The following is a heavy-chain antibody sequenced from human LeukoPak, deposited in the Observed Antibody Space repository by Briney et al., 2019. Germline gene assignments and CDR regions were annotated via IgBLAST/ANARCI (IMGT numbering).Heavy chain of an antibody. CDR2: ISSSSYI. V-gene: IGHV3-69-1*01. Sequence: GGSLRLSCAASGFTFSNAWMSWVRQAPGKGLEWVSSISSSSYIYYADSVKGRFTISRDNAKNSLYLQMNSLRAEDTAVYYCASRYDILTGYYYYYGMDVWGQGTTVTVSS. J-gene: IGHJ6*02. CDR1: GFTFSNAW. CDR3: ASRYDILTGYYYYYGMDV. D-gene: IGHD3-9*01.